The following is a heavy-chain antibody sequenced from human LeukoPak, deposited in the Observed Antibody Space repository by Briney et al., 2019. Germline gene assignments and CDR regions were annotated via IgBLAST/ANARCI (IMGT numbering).Heavy chain of an antibody. Sequence: GGSLRLSCSASGFTVSTYSMNWVRQAPGKGLEWVSSISSSSRYIYYADSVKGRFTISRDNAKNSLYLQMNSLRAEDTAVYYCARAPAHYYDSSDHYYVGESYFDYWGQGTLVTVSS. V-gene: IGHV3-21*01. CDR3: ARAPAHYYDSSDHYYVGESYFDY. CDR1: GFTVSTYS. CDR2: ISSSSRYI. D-gene: IGHD3-22*01. J-gene: IGHJ4*02.